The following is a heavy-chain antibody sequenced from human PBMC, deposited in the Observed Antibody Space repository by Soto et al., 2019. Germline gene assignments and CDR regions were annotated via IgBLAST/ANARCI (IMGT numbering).Heavy chain of an antibody. CDR3: AGDEYYYDSSGYSGSGAFDY. J-gene: IGHJ4*02. V-gene: IGHV4-39*01. Sequence: SETLSLTCTVSGGSISSSSYYWGWIRQPPGKGLEWIGSIYYSGSTYHNPSLKSRVTISVDTSKNQFSLKLSSVTAADTAVYYCAGDEYYYDSSGYSGSGAFDYWGQGTLVTVSS. CDR1: GGSISSSSYY. CDR2: IYYSGST. D-gene: IGHD3-22*01.